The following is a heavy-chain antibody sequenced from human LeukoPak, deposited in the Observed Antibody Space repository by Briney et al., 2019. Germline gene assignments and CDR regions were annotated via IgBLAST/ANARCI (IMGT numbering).Heavy chain of an antibody. CDR1: GGSISSYF. D-gene: IGHD1-1*01. CDR3: AREGTTGWAF. Sequence: SETLSLTCTVSGGSISSYFWSWIRQPPGKGLEWIGYIYYIGSTHYNPSLKSRVTISVDTSKNQFSLKLTSVTAADTAVYFCAREGTTGWAFWGQGTQVTVSS. CDR2: IYYIGST. J-gene: IGHJ4*02. V-gene: IGHV4-59*01.